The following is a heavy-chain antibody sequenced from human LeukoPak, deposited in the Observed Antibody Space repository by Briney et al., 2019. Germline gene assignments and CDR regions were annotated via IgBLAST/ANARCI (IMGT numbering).Heavy chain of an antibody. V-gene: IGHV4-31*03. D-gene: IGHD1-26*01. Sequence: PSQTLSLTCTVSGGSISSGGYFWSWIRQHPGKVLEWIGYIYYSGSTYYNRSLKSRVSISVDTSKNQFSMKLSSVTAADTAVYCFGGDVKSSVWFDPWGEGTLVTVSS. CDR3: GGDVKSSVWFDP. J-gene: IGHJ5*02. CDR2: IYYSGST. CDR1: GGSISSGGYF.